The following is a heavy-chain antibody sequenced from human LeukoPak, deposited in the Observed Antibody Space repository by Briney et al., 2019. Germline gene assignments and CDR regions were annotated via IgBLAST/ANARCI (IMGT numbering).Heavy chain of an antibody. D-gene: IGHD5-12*01. Sequence: SETLSLTCTVSGGSISSYYWSWIRQPPGKGLEWIGYIYYSGSTYYNPSLKSRVTISVDTSKNQFSLKLSSVTAADTAVYYCARHNVATVVFDYWGQGTLVTVSS. CDR1: GGSISSYY. J-gene: IGHJ4*02. CDR2: IYYSGST. CDR3: ARHNVATVVFDY. V-gene: IGHV4-59*04.